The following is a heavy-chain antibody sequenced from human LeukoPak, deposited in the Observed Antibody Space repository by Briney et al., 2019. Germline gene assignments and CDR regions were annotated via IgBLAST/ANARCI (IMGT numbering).Heavy chain of an antibody. CDR3: ARGRTIFGVVIVSFDY. D-gene: IGHD3-3*01. Sequence: ASVTVSCKASGYTFTPYSMHWVRQAPGQGLEWMGVINPSGGSTNYAQKLKGRVTMTTDTSTSTAYMELRSLRSDDTAVYYCARGRTIFGVVIVSFDYWGQGTLVTVSS. J-gene: IGHJ4*02. CDR1: GYTFTPYS. V-gene: IGHV1-46*01. CDR2: INPSGGST.